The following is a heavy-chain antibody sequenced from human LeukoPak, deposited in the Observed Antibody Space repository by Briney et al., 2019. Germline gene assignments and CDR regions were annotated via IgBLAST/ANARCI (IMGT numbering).Heavy chain of an antibody. J-gene: IGHJ6*02. CDR2: ISAYNGNT. D-gene: IGHD3-3*01. Sequence: ASVTVSCKASGYTFTSYGISWVRQAPGQGREWMGWISAYNGNTNYAQKLQGRVTMTTDTSTSTAYMELRSLRSDDTAVYYCARMSGYDFWSGHYGMDVWGQGTTVTVSS. CDR3: ARMSGYDFWSGHYGMDV. CDR1: GYTFTSYG. V-gene: IGHV1-18*04.